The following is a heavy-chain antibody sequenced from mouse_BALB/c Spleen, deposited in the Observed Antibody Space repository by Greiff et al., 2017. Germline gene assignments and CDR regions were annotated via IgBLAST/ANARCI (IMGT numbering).Heavy chain of an antibody. Sequence: QVTLKVSGPGILQPSQTLSLTCSFSGFSLSTSGMGVSWIRQPSGKGLEWLAHIYWDDDKRYNPSLKSRLTISKDTSRNQVFLKITSVDTADTATYYCARRLTAGYAMDYWGQGTSVTVSS. D-gene: IGHD1-2*01. CDR1: GFSLSTSGMG. CDR2: IYWDDDK. V-gene: IGHV8-12*01. CDR3: ARRLTAGYAMDY. J-gene: IGHJ4*01.